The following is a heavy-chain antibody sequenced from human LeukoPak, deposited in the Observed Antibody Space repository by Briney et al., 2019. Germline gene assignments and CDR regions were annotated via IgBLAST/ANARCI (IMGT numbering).Heavy chain of an antibody. D-gene: IGHD3-3*01. CDR1: GGTFSSYA. V-gene: IGHV1-69*01. J-gene: IGHJ4*02. CDR2: IIPIFGTA. CDR3: ARGGGLNWSGFPSLLFY. Sequence: SVKVSCKASGGTFSSYAISWVRQAPGQGLEWMGGIIPIFGTANYAQKLQGRVTITADESTSTAYMELSSLRSEDTAVYYCARGGGLNWSGFPSLLFYWGQGTLVTVSS.